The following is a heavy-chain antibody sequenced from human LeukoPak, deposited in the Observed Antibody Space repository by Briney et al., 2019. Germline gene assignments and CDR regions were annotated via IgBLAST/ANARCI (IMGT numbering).Heavy chain of an antibody. D-gene: IGHD3-9*01. CDR1: GFTLSSYE. CDR3: ARAPLKRTGYYKVGYFDY. V-gene: IGHV3-23*01. J-gene: IGHJ4*02. CDR2: IDYDGGSG. Sequence: GGSLRLSCTVSGFTLSSYEMSWIRQAPGEGLEWVSSIDYDGGSGHYADSVEGRFTISRDNSNNTLFLHLNSLRGEDTAVYYCARAPLKRTGYYKVGYFDYWAREPWSPSPQ.